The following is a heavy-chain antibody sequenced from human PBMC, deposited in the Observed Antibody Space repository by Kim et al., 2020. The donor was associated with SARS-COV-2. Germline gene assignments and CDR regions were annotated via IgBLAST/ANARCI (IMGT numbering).Heavy chain of an antibody. V-gene: IGHV1-69*01. D-gene: IGHD4-17*01. CDR3: ARVYGGDYHY. J-gene: IGHJ4*02. Sequence: TYAQKFKGRVTITADESTSTAYMELSSRRSEDTAVYYCARVYGGDYHYWGQGTLVTVSS.